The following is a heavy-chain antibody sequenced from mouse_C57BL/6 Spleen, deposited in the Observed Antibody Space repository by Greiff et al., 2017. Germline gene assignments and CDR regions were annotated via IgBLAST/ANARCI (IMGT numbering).Heavy chain of an antibody. J-gene: IGHJ4*01. CDR1: GFTFSSYG. CDR2: ISSGGSYT. CDR3: ASPGDY. Sequence: DVKLVESWGDLVKPGGSLKLSCAASGFTFSSYGMSWVRQTPDKRLEWVATISSGGSYTYYPDSVQGRFTISRDNAKNTLYLQMSSLKSEDTAMYYCASPGDYWGQGTSGTVSS. V-gene: IGHV5-6*02.